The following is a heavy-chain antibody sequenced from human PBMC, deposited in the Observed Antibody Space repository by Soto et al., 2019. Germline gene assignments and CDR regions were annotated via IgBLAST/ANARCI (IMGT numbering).Heavy chain of an antibody. V-gene: IGHV3-21*01. J-gene: IGHJ6*02. CDR2: ISISSSYI. D-gene: IGHD4-17*01. CDR3: ARLGMGGDYDYGMDV. Sequence: PGGSLRLSCAASGFPFSSYSMNSVRQSPGKGLEWVSSISISSSYIYYADSVKGRFTISRDNAKNSLYLQMNSLRAEDTDVYYCARLGMGGDYDYGMDVWGQGTWVTVSS. CDR1: GFPFSSYS.